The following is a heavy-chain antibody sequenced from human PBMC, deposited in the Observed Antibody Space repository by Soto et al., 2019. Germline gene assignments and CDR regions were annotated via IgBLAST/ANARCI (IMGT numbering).Heavy chain of an antibody. CDR2: ISAYNGNT. CDR3: ARDPGGPYYYGSGCYWVY. J-gene: IGHJ4*02. V-gene: IGHV1-18*04. Sequence: QVQLVQSGAEVKKPGASVKVSCKASGYTFTSYGISWVRQAPGQGLEWMGWISAYNGNTNYAQKLQGRVTMTTDTSTSTAYMERMSLRSDDTAVYYCARDPGGPYYYGSGCYWVYWGQGTLVTVSS. D-gene: IGHD3-10*01. CDR1: GYTFTSYG.